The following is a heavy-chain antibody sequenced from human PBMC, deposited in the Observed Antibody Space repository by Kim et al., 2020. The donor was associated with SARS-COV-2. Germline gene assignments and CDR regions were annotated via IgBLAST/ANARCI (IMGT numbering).Heavy chain of an antibody. CDR3: ARFRYSSSGLYYGMDV. V-gene: IGHV3-74*01. Sequence: SVKGRFTSSRDNAKNTLYLQMNSLRAEDTAVYYCARFRYSSSGLYYGMDVWGQGTTVTVSS. J-gene: IGHJ6*02. D-gene: IGHD6-6*01.